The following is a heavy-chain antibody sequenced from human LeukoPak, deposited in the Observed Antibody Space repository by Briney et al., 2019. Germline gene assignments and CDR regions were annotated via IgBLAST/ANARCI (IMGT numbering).Heavy chain of an antibody. V-gene: IGHV1-8*01. CDR3: ARLTVGDNDY. D-gene: IGHD3-10*01. Sequence: GASVTVSFTASGYTFTSYDINWVRQAPGQGLEWMGWMNPNSGNTGYAQKFQGRVTMTRNTSISTAYMELSSLRSEDTAVYYCARLTVGDNDYWGQGTLVTVSS. CDR2: MNPNSGNT. CDR1: GYTFTSYD. J-gene: IGHJ4*02.